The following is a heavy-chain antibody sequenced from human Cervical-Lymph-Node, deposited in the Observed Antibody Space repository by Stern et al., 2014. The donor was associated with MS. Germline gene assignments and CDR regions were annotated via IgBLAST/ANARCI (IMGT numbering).Heavy chain of an antibody. CDR2: INPSGDST. CDR1: GHTFTTYH. Sequence: QVQLVQSGAEVKKPGASVKISCKASGHTFTTYHMHWVRRAPGQGLEWMGMINPSGDSTSYAPKFQGRVNVARDTSTNTVYMELSSLRSEDTAVYYCARDRHYYDNSGYYRYYYGLDVWGQGTTVTVSS. CDR3: ARDRHYYDNSGYYRYYYGLDV. V-gene: IGHV1-46*01. J-gene: IGHJ6*02. D-gene: IGHD3-22*01.